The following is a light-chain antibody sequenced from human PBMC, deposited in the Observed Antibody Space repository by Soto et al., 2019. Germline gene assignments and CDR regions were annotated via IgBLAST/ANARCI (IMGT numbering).Light chain of an antibody. V-gene: IGLV2-23*01. CDR3: CSYAGSVV. Sequence: QSALTQPASVSGSPGQSITISCTGTSSDVGSYNLVSWYQQHPGKAPKLMIYEGSKRPSGVSNRFSGSTSGKTASLTISGLQAEDEADYYCCSYAGSVVFGGGTKLTVL. CDR2: EGS. J-gene: IGLJ2*01. CDR1: SSDVGSYNL.